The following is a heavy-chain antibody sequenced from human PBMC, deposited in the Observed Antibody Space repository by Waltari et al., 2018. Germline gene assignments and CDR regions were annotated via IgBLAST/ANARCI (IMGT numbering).Heavy chain of an antibody. CDR1: GHPFISSY. CDR3: ASGDYDNSTGSRYYGMDV. D-gene: IGHD3-22*01. Sequence: QVHLVQSGAEVKKPGASAKVSCRASGHPFISSYIHWVRGAPGQGLEWMGKMNPGGRTTYAQKFQGRVTRTRDTSTNTVYMELSSLRSEDTAVYYCASGDYDNSTGSRYYGMDVWGQGTTVTVSS. J-gene: IGHJ6*02. CDR2: MNPGGRT. V-gene: IGHV1-46*01.